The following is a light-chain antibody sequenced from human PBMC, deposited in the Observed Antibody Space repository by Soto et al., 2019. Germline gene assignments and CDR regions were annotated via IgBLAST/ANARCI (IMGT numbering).Light chain of an antibody. J-gene: IGKJ4*01. CDR1: QSVFYSPNNKNY. Sequence: DIVMTQSPDSLAVSLGERATINCKSSQSVFYSPNNKNYLAWYQQKPGQPPKLLFYWASTRGSGVTDRFSGSGSGTNFPLTISSLQAEDVAVYHCHQYYTSPLTVGGGTKVQIK. CDR3: HQYYTSPLT. CDR2: WAS. V-gene: IGKV4-1*01.